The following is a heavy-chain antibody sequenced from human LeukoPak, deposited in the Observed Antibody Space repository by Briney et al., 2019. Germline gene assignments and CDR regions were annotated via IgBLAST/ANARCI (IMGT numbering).Heavy chain of an antibody. Sequence: SETLSLTCTVSGGSISSYYWSWIRQPAGKGLEWIGRIYTSGSTNYNPSLKSRVTMSVDTSKNQSSLKLSSVTAADTAVYYCASDPSNYYYMDVWGKGTTVTVSS. CDR2: IYTSGST. CDR3: ASDPSNYYYMDV. CDR1: GGSISSYY. J-gene: IGHJ6*03. V-gene: IGHV4-4*07.